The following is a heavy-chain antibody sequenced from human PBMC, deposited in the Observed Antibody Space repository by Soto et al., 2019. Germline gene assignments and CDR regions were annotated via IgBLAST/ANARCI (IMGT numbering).Heavy chain of an antibody. Sequence: SVKVSCKASGYTFASYYMHWVRQAPGQGLEWMGIINPSGGSTNYAQKLQGRVAMTRDTSTSTVYMELNSLRSEDTAVYYCARPPYPGCINAVCYPLDYWGQGTLVTVSS. J-gene: IGHJ4*02. CDR1: GYTFASYY. CDR3: ARPPYPGCINAVCYPLDY. CDR2: INPSGGST. D-gene: IGHD2-8*01. V-gene: IGHV1-46*01.